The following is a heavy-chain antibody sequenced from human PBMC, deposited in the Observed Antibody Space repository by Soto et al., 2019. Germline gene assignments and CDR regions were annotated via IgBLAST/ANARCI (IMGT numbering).Heavy chain of an antibody. D-gene: IGHD5-12*01. CDR3: ARVYSGYDPFWYFDL. CDR2: ISSSSSYI. V-gene: IGHV3-21*01. CDR1: GFTFSSYS. J-gene: IGHJ2*01. Sequence: VGSLRLSCAASGFTFSSYSMNWVRQAPGKGLEWVSSISSSSSYIYYADSVKGRFTISRDNAKNSLYLQMNSLRAEDTAVYYCARVYSGYDPFWYFDLWGRGTLVTVSS.